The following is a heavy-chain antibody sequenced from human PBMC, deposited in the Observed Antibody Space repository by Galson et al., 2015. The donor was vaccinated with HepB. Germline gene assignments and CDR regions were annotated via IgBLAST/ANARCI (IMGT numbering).Heavy chain of an antibody. J-gene: IGHJ4*02. CDR3: AREGCSGGRCYFLDY. CDR1: GFTFSSYS. CDR2: ISSSSSYI. D-gene: IGHD2-15*01. V-gene: IGHV3-21*01. Sequence: SLRLSCAASGFTFSSYSMNWVRQAPGKGLEWVSSISSSSSYIYYADSVKGRFTISRDNAKNSLYLQMNSLRAEDTAVYYCAREGCSGGRCYFLDYWGQGTLVTVSS.